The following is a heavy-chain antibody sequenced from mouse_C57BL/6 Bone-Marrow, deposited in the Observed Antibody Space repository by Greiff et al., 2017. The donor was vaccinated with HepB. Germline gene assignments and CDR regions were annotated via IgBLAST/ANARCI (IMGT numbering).Heavy chain of an antibody. Sequence: VQLQQSGAELVKPGASVKMSCKASGYTFTSYWITWVKQRPGQGLEWIGDIYPGSGSTNYNEKFKCKATLTVDTSSSTAYMQLSSLTSEASAVYYCAIRYYGSSGYLDVWGTGTTATVAS. J-gene: IGHJ1*03. CDR2: IYPGSGST. CDR1: GYTFTSYW. V-gene: IGHV1-55*01. D-gene: IGHD1-1*01. CDR3: AIRYYGSSGYLDV.